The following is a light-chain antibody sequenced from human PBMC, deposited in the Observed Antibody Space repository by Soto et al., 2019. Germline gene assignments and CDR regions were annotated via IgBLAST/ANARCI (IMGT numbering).Light chain of an antibody. CDR2: AAS. CDR3: QQYYSYPCA. Sequence: AIRMTQSPSSFSASTGDRVTITCRASQGISSYLAWYQQKPGKAPKLLIYAASTLQSGVPSMFSGSGSGTDFPLTISCLQSEDFATYYCQQYYSYPCAFGPGTKVDIK. J-gene: IGKJ3*01. V-gene: IGKV1-8*01. CDR1: QGISSY.